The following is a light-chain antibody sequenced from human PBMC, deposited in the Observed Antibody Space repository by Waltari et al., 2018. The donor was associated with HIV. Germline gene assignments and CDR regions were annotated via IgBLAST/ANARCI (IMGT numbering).Light chain of an antibody. CDR1: QTIGIY. J-gene: IGKJ4*02. CDR2: RAS. CDR3: QQYENYPRT. V-gene: IGKV1-5*03. Sequence: DIHMTQSPSTLSASVGDTVTITCRASQTIGIYLAWYQQKPGTAPDLLVFRASKLQSGVPSRFGGSGSGTEFTLTITSLQSDDSATYYCQQYENYPRTFGGGTRVEIK.